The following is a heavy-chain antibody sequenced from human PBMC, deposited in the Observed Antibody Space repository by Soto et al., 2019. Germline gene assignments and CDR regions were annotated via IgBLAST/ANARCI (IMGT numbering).Heavy chain of an antibody. Sequence: SETLSLTCSVSGGTINTYYWSWIRQPPGKILEWIGYIHYSGTTNYNPSFKSRVTMSLDTSNDQFSLQLSSVTAADTAVYYCARSLGGINLWLFDYWGQGALVTVSS. CDR3: ARSLGGINLWLFDY. V-gene: IGHV4-59*01. CDR1: GGTINTYY. J-gene: IGHJ4*02. D-gene: IGHD5-18*01. CDR2: IHYSGTT.